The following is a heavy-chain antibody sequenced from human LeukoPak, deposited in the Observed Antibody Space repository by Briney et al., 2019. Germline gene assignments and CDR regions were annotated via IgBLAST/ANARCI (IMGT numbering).Heavy chain of an antibody. CDR3: ARDSGFSGTQRGEY. D-gene: IGHD3/OR15-3a*01. CDR1: GFTFSSYE. CDR2: ITGSSSTI. V-gene: IGHV3-48*01. J-gene: IGHJ4*02. Sequence: HTGGSLRLSCAASGFTFSSYEMNWVRQAPGKGLEWVSYITGSSSTIYYADSVKGRFTLSRDNSKNTLYLQMNSLRAEDTAVYYCARDSGFSGTQRGEYWGQGTLVTVSS.